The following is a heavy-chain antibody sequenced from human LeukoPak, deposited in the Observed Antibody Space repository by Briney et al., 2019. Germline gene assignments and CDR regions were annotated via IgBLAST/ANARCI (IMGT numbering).Heavy chain of an antibody. CDR3: ARTRGLWSGLYFYFDY. CDR1: GFSFSSYA. J-gene: IGHJ4*02. Sequence: GRSLRLSCAASGFSFSSYAMSWVRQAPGKGLEWVSAISGSGGSTYYADSVKGRFTISRDNSKNMVSLQMNSLRAEDTAIYYCARTRGLWSGLYFYFDYWGQGTLVTVSS. V-gene: IGHV3-23*01. CDR2: ISGSGGST. D-gene: IGHD3-3*01.